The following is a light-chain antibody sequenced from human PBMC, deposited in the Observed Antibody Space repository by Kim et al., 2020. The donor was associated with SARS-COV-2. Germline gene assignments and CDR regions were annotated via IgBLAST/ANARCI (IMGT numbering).Light chain of an antibody. CDR1: KLGDKY. CDR3: QAWDSSTAV. J-gene: IGLJ2*01. V-gene: IGLV3-1*01. CDR2: QDS. Sequence: SVSPVQTASFTCSGDKLGDKYACWYQQKPGQSPVLVIYQDSKRPSGIPERFSGSNSGNTATLTISGTQAMDEADYYCQAWDSSTAVFGGGTQLTVL.